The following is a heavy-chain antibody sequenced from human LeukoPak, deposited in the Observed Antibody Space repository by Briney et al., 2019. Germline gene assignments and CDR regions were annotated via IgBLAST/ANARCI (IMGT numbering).Heavy chain of an antibody. Sequence: GESLKISCKVSGYSFTSYCIGWVRQMPGKGLEWMGIIYPGDSGPTYSPSFQGQVTISVDKPINTAYLQWSSLQASDTAMYYCGMSGDRVPLQDDVFDVWVQGTMVTVST. D-gene: IGHD1-26*01. CDR2: IYPGDSGP. CDR1: GYSFTSYC. V-gene: IGHV5-51*01. J-gene: IGHJ3*01. CDR3: GMSGDRVPLQDDVFDV.